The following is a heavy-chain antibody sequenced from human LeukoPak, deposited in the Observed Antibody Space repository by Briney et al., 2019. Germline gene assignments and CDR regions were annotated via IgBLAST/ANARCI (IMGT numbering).Heavy chain of an antibody. CDR1: GFTFNDYA. D-gene: IGHD3-9*01. CDR3: AKVFTVKTYYDILTGYTTDY. CDR2: ISGSGRNT. V-gene: IGHV3-23*01. Sequence: PGGSLRLSCAASGFTFNDYAMSWVRQGPGKGLEWVSAISGSGRNTYYPHSVQDRFTISRDNSKNTLYLQMNSLRAEDTAVYYCAKVFTVKTYYDILTGYTTDYWGQGTLVTVSS. J-gene: IGHJ4*02.